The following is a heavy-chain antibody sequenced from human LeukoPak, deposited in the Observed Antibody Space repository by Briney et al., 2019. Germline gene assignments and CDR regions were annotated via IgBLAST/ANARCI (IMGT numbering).Heavy chain of an antibody. J-gene: IGHJ4*02. CDR1: GFTFSTYS. V-gene: IGHV3-48*01. CDR3: AKGDDYSNY. CDR2: ISSSSSTI. Sequence: GGSLRLPCTASGFTFSTYSMNWVRQAPGKGLEWVSYISSSSSTIYYADSVKGRFTISRDNAKNSLYLQMNSLRAEDTAVYYCAKGDDYSNYWGQGTLVTVSS. D-gene: IGHD4-11*01.